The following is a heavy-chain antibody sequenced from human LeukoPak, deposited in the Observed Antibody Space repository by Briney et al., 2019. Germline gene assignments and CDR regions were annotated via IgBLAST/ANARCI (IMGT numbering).Heavy chain of an antibody. CDR3: ARGTTYCGGDCSPSFDP. D-gene: IGHD2-21*02. CDR2: SSSGSTI. Sequence: SSSGSTIYYADSVKGRFTISRDNAKNSLYLQMNSLRAEDTAVYYCARGTTYCGGDCSPSFDPWGQGTLATVSS. J-gene: IGHJ5*02. V-gene: IGHV3-11*01.